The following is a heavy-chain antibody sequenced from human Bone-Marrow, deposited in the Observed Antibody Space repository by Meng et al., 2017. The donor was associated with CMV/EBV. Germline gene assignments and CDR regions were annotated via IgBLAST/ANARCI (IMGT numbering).Heavy chain of an antibody. CDR1: VSISSSAYY. V-gene: IGHV4-39*07. Sequence: VSISSSAYYWGWIRQPPGKGLGWIGSIYYSGSTYYNPSLKSRVTISLDTSKNQFSLKLTSVTAADTAVYYCARDSAQQWLVPGYFDYWGQGILVTVSS. CDR2: IYYSGST. D-gene: IGHD6-19*01. J-gene: IGHJ4*02. CDR3: ARDSAQQWLVPGYFDY.